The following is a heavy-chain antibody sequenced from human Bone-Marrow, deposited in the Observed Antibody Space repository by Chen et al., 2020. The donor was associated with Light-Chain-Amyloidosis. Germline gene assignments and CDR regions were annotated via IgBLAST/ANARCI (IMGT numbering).Heavy chain of an antibody. D-gene: IGHD6-19*01. Sequence: QVQLVESGGGVVQPGRYLRLSCAASGFTFSSYGMHWVRQAPGKGLEWVAVISYDGSNKYYADSVKGRFTISRDNSKNTLYLQMNSLRAEDTAVYYCAKEQGLSVPYWGQGTLVTVSS. V-gene: IGHV3-30*18. CDR2: ISYDGSNK. J-gene: IGHJ4*02. CDR3: AKEQGLSVPY. CDR1: GFTFSSYG.